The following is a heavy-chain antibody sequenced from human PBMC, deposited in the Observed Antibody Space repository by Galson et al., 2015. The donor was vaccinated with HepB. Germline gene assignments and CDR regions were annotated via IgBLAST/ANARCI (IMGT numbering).Heavy chain of an antibody. D-gene: IGHD3-10*01. CDR3: ARDRAFWDFDY. CDR1: GFIFSSYS. Sequence: SLRLSCAASGFIFSSYSMNWVRQAPGKGLEWVSSISSSSTFIYYADSVKGRFTISRDNAKNSLYLQMSSLRAEDTAVYYCARDRAFWDFDYWGQGILVAVSS. J-gene: IGHJ4*02. CDR2: ISSSSTFI. V-gene: IGHV3-21*01.